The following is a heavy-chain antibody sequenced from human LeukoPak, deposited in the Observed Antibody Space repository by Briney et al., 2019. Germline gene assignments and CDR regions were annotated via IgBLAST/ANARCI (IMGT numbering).Heavy chain of an antibody. Sequence: PGGSLRLSCAASGFPFSAIWMNWVRQAPGKGLEWVGRIKSKTEGGTMDYAAPVKGRFTISRDDSKNTLYLQMNSLKTEDTAVYYCTTGNSLGRDGNYFSDFWGPGTLVTVSS. V-gene: IGHV3-15*01. J-gene: IGHJ4*02. CDR3: TTGNSLGRDGNYFSDF. D-gene: IGHD1-7*01. CDR1: GFPFSAIW. CDR2: IKSKTEGGTM.